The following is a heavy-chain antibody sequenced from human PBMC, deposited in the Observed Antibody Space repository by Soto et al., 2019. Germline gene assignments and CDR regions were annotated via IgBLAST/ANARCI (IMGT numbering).Heavy chain of an antibody. J-gene: IGHJ4*02. V-gene: IGHV4-59*01. CDR1: GVSITPYY. Sequence: TLSLTCTVSGVSITPYYWTWIRHPPGKGLEWIGYVYHTGNTYYNPSLKSRVTISLDTSKNQVSLRLKSVTAADTAVYYCAREQYNWKLWGQGTLVTVSS. CDR2: VYHTGNT. D-gene: IGHD1-20*01. CDR3: AREQYNWKL.